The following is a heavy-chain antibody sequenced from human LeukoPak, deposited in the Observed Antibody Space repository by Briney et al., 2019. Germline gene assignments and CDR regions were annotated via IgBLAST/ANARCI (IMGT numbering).Heavy chain of an antibody. V-gene: IGHV4-34*01. J-gene: IGHJ6*02. CDR2: INHSGST. CDR3: ARKGYGSGSEALYYYYGMDV. Sequence: SETLSLTCAVCGGSFSGYYWSWIRQPPGKGLEWIGEINHSGSTNYNPSLKSRVTISVDTSKNQFSLKLSSVTAADTAVYYCARKGYGSGSEALYYYYGMDVWGQGTTVTVSS. D-gene: IGHD3-10*01. CDR1: GGSFSGYY.